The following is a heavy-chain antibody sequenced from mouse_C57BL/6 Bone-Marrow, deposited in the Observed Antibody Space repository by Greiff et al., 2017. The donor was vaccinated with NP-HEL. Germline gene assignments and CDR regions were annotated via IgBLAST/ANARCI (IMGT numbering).Heavy chain of an antibody. CDR1: GFTFSDYY. CDR2: ISNGGGST. Sequence: EVKLVESGGGLVQPGGSLKLSCAASGFTFSDYYMYWVRQTPEKRLEWVAYISNGGGSTYYPDTVKGRFTISRDNAKNTLYLQMSRLKSEDTAMYYCARRDGNYDYLFAYWGQGTLVTVSA. D-gene: IGHD2-4*01. CDR3: ARRDGNYDYLFAY. V-gene: IGHV5-12*01. J-gene: IGHJ3*01.